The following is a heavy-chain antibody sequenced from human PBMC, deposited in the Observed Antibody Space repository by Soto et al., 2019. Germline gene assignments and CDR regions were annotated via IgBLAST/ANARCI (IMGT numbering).Heavy chain of an antibody. CDR3: ARGSYYSGWV. D-gene: IGHD6-19*01. J-gene: IGHJ4*02. Sequence: SQTLSLTFAISGDSVSSTSAAWSWIRQSPSRGLEWLGRTYYRSKWYSDYAVSVKSRITINPDTSKNQFSLQLNSVTPEDTAVYYCARGSYYSGWVWGPGTMVTV. CDR1: GDSVSSTSAA. CDR2: TYYRSKWYS. V-gene: IGHV6-1*01.